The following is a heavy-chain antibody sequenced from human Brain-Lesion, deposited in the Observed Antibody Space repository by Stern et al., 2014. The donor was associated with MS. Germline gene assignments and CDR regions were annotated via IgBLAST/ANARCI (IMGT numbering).Heavy chain of an antibody. J-gene: IGHJ5*02. V-gene: IGHV4-39*01. CDR3: AGEEDIRYCSGGSCTGNWFDP. Sequence: QVQLQESGPGLVKPSETLSLTCTVAGGSVSSTSYAWAWIRQPPGKGLEWIGTIYYSGDTYYSPSPTSRLTISLDTPQDQFSLPRGFGTAADTAVYYCAGEEDIRYCSGGSCTGNWFDPWGQGTLVTVSS. CDR2: IYYSGDT. D-gene: IGHD2-15*01. CDR1: GGSVSSTSYA.